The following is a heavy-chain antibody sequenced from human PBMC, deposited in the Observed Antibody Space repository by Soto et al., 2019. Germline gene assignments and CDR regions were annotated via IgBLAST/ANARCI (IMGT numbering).Heavy chain of an antibody. Sequence: QVQLVQSGAEVKKPGSSVKVSCKASGGTFSSYTISWVRQAPGQGLEWMGRIIPILGIANYAQKFQGRVTITADKSTSTAYMELSSLRSEDTAVYYCARDPPRFSSKSDWFDPWGQGTLVTVSS. D-gene: IGHD3-16*01. J-gene: IGHJ5*02. CDR3: ARDPPRFSSKSDWFDP. CDR1: GGTFSSYT. CDR2: IIPILGIA. V-gene: IGHV1-69*08.